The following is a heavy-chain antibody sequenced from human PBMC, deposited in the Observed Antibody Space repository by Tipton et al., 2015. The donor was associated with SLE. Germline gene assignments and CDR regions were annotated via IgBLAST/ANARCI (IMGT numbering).Heavy chain of an antibody. CDR1: GDSVSSNSAV. CDR3: ARGSAVAGTHNWFDP. D-gene: IGHD6-19*01. Sequence: GLVKPSQTLSLTCAISGDSVSSNSAVWNWIRQSPSRGLEWLGRTYYRSKWYDDYAVSVKSRITINPDTSRNQFSLQLNSVTPEDTAVYYCARGSAVAGTHNWFDPWGQGTLVTVSS. V-gene: IGHV6-1*01. CDR2: TYYRSKWYD. J-gene: IGHJ5*02.